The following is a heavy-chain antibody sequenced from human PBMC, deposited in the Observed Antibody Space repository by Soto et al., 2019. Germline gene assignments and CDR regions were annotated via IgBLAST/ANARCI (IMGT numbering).Heavy chain of an antibody. CDR2: INSDGSST. Sequence: GGSLRLSCAASGFTFSNYWMHWVRQAPGKGLVWVSRINSDGSSTSYADSVKGRFTISRDNAKNTLYLQMNSLSAEDTAVYYCARRVAAAANQAGKTYGMDAWGQGTTVTVSS. J-gene: IGHJ6*02. CDR1: GFTFSNYW. V-gene: IGHV3-74*01. D-gene: IGHD6-13*01. CDR3: ARRVAAAANQAGKTYGMDA.